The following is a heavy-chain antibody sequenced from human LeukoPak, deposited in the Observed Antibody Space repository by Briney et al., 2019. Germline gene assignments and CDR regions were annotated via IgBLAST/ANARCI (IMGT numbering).Heavy chain of an antibody. CDR3: ARGVVIAPQTFDY. V-gene: IGHV3-48*01. J-gene: IGHJ4*02. Sequence: GGSLRLSCAASGFTFSSYSMNWVRQAPEKGLEWVSYISSSSSTIYYADSVKGRFTISRDNAKNSLYLQMNSLRAEDTAVYYCARGVVIAPQTFDYWGQGTLVTVSS. CDR2: ISSSSSTI. CDR1: GFTFSSYS. D-gene: IGHD2-21*01.